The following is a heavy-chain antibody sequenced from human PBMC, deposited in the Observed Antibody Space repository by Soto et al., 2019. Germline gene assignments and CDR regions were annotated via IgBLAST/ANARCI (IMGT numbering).Heavy chain of an antibody. Sequence: VGSLRLSCAASGFTFSSYAMSWVRQAPGKGLEWVSAISGSGGSTYYADSVKGRFTISRDNSKNTLYLQMNSLRAEDTAVYYCASGPRGSPYYYYYGMEVWGQGTTVTVSS. CDR3: ASGPRGSPYYYYYGMEV. CDR1: GFTFSSYA. CDR2: ISGSGGST. D-gene: IGHD3-10*01. J-gene: IGHJ6*02. V-gene: IGHV3-23*01.